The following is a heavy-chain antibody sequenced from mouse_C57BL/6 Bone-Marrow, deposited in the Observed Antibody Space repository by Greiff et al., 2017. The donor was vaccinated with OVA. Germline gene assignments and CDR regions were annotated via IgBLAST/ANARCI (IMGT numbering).Heavy chain of an antibody. CDR2: IDPSDSYT. CDR3: ARKGRTAQAFYYFDY. CDR1: GYTFTSYW. V-gene: IGHV1-59*01. D-gene: IGHD3-2*02. Sequence: QVQLKQSGAELVRPGTSVKLSCKASGYTFTSYWMHWVKQRPGQGLEWIGVIDPSDSYTNYNQKFKGKATLTVDTSSSTAYMQLSSLTSEDSAVYYCARKGRTAQAFYYFDYWGQGTTLTVSS. J-gene: IGHJ2*01.